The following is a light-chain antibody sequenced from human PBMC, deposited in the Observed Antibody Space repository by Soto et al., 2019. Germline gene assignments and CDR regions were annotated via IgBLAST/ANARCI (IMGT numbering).Light chain of an antibody. Sequence: QSVLTQPPSVSGAPGQRVTISCTGSSSNIGAGYDVHWYQRLPGTAPKVLIYNNNNRPSGVPDRFSGPKPSTPASLAITGLQAEDEADYYCQSYDSSLSGSYVFGTGTKVTVL. CDR3: QSYDSSLSGSYV. J-gene: IGLJ1*01. V-gene: IGLV1-40*01. CDR2: NNN. CDR1: SSNIGAGYD.